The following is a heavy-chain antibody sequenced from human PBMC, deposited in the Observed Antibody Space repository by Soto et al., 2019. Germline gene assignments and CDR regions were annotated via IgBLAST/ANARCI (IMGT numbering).Heavy chain of an antibody. CDR3: ARGGPGIAGAEYYFDY. Sequence: SVKVSCKASGGTFSSYAISWVRQAPGQGLEWMGGIIPIFGTANYAQDFQFRVAITADESTSTADMELSSLRSEDTAVYYCARGGPGIAGAEYYFDYWGQGTLVTVSS. D-gene: IGHD6-19*01. CDR1: GGTFSSYA. V-gene: IGHV1-69*13. J-gene: IGHJ4*02. CDR2: IIPIFGTA.